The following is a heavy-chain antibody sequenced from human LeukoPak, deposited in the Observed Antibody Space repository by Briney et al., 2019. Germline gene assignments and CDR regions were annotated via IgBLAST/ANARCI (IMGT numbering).Heavy chain of an antibody. CDR2: IYYSGST. CDR3: ASTAAPRHQYSYGWPGYDY. Sequence: SETLSLTCTVSGGSISSSSYYWGWIRQPPGTGLEWIGSIYYSGSTYYNPSLKSRVTISVDTSKNQFSLKLSSVTAADTAVYYCASTAAPRHQYSYGWPGYDYWGQGTLVTVSS. CDR1: GGSISSSSYY. D-gene: IGHD5-18*01. J-gene: IGHJ4*02. V-gene: IGHV4-39*01.